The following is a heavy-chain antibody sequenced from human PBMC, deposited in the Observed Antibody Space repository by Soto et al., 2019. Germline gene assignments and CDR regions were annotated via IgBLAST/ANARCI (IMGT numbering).Heavy chain of an antibody. J-gene: IGHJ5*02. D-gene: IGHD3-3*01. CDR2: ISKEGSNK. CDR1: GFTFSSYG. V-gene: IGHV3-30*18. CDR3: AKETDYDFWSRYPNWFDP. Sequence: GGSLRLSCAASGFTFSSYGMHWVRQAPGKGLEWVAVISKEGSNKYYADSVKVRFSISRDNSKNTLYLQMNSLRAEDTAAYYCAKETDYDFWSRYPNWFDPWGQGTLVTVSS.